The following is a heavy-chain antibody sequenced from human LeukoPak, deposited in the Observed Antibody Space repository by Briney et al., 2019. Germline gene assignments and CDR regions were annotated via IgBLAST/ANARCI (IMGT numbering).Heavy chain of an antibody. CDR1: GFTFSSFS. CDR2: LSGKNDFI. J-gene: IGHJ6*03. CDR3: GTKQLRGSSSYYYYMDV. D-gene: IGHD1-1*01. Sequence: PGGSLRLSCAASGFTFSSFSMNWVRQAPGKGLEWVSSLSGKNDFIYYADSVKGRFTISRDNAKNSLYLQLNSLRAEDTAVYYCGTKQLRGSSSYYYYMDVWGKGTTVTVSS. V-gene: IGHV3-21*01.